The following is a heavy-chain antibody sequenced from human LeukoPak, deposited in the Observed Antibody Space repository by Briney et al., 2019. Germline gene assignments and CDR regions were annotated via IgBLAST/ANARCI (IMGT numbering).Heavy chain of an antibody. V-gene: IGHV3-15*01. CDR3: ATDLHFGYCTATSCANY. Sequence: GGSLRLSCAASGFTFISSWMTWVRQAPGKGLEWVGRIRSTPDGGATDYAAPVKGRFTISRDDSKNTLYLQMSSLRTEDTAVYYCATDLHFGYCTATSCANYWGQGTLVTVSS. CDR2: IRSTPDGGAT. J-gene: IGHJ4*02. D-gene: IGHD2-2*03. CDR1: GFTFISSW.